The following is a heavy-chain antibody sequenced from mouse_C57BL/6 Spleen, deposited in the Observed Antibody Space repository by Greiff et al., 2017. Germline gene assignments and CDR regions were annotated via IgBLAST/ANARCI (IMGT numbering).Heavy chain of an antibody. D-gene: IGHD2-4*01. CDR1: GYTFTDYE. CDR3: SYDYDVAY. Sequence: VQLQESGAELVRPGASVTLSCKASGYTFTDYEMHWVKQTPVHGLEWIGAIDPETGGTAYNQKFKGKAILTADKSSSTAYMELRSLTSADSAVYYCSYDYDVAYWGQGTLVTVSA. CDR2: IDPETGGT. V-gene: IGHV1-15*01. J-gene: IGHJ3*01.